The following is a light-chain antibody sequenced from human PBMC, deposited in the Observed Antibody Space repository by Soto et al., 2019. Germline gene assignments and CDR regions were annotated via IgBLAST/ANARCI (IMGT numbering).Light chain of an antibody. CDR3: QQTYRMPRGA. J-gene: IGKJ1*01. CDR2: AAS. V-gene: IGKV1-39*01. CDR1: ESISNN. Sequence: DIQMTQSPSSLSASVGDRVTITCRASESISNNLNWYQQKPGKAPKLLIYAASTLQSGVPSRFSGGGSGTDFTLTIGSLQPEDFTTYYFQQTYRMPRGAFGQGTKVDI.